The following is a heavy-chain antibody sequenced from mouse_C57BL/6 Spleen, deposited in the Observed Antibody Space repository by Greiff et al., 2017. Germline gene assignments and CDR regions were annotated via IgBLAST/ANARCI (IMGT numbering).Heavy chain of an antibody. J-gene: IGHJ3*01. Sequence: QVQLQQPGAELVMPGASVKLSCKASGYTFTSYWMHWVKQRPGQGLEWIGEIDPSDSYTNYNQKFKGKSTLTVDKSSSTAYMQLSSLTSEDSAVYYWARSGGRAFAYWGQGTLVTVSA. V-gene: IGHV1-69*01. CDR2: IDPSDSYT. CDR3: ARSGGRAFAY. CDR1: GYTFTSYW. D-gene: IGHD3-3*01.